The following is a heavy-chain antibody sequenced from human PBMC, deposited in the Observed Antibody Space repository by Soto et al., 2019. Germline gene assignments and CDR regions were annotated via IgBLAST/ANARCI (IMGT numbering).Heavy chain of an antibody. Sequence: WDDDKRYSPSLKSRLTITKDTSKNQVVLTMTNMDPVDTATYYCAHRPPERGLATFDPWGQGTLVTVSS. CDR3: AHRPPERGLATFDP. D-gene: IGHD1-1*01. J-gene: IGHJ5*02. V-gene: IGHV2-5*02. CDR2: WDDDK.